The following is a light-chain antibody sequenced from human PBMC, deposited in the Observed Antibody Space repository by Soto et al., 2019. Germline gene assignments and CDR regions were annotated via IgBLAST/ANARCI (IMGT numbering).Light chain of an antibody. CDR3: QQYSFSPWT. V-gene: IGKV3-20*01. CDR2: GAT. Sequence: EIVLTQSPGTLSLSPGERATLSCRASQGISWNSLAWYQHKPGQAPRLLMYGATSRATDVPDRFSGSKTGTDFILTISRLEPEDFALYYCQQYSFSPWTFGQGTKVDIK. CDR1: QGISWNS. J-gene: IGKJ1*01.